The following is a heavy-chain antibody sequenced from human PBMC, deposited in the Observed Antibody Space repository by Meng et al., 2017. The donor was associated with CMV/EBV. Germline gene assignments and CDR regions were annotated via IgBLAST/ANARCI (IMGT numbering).Heavy chain of an antibody. J-gene: IGHJ3*02. CDR2: IIHSGST. Sequence: SETLSLTCTVSGYSISSGYYWGCIRQPPGKGLEWIGSIIHSGSTYYNPSLKSRVTISVDTSKNQFSLKLGSVTAADTAVYYCAREGPTGAFDIWGQGTMVTVSS. CDR1: GYSISSGYY. D-gene: IGHD4-11*01. CDR3: AREGPTGAFDI. V-gene: IGHV4-38-2*02.